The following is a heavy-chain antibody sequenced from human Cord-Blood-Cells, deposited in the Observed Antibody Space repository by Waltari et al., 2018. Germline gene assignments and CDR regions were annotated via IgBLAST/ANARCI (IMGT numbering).Heavy chain of an antibody. J-gene: IGHJ6*02. CDR3: ARGGLSHGDYDDYWYYYGMDV. CDR2: IKQDGSEN. V-gene: IGHV3-7*01. Sequence: EVQLVESGGGLVQPGGSLRLSCAASGFTFSSYWMSWVRQAPGKGLEWVANIKQDGSENYYVDSVKGRFTISSDNAKNSLYLQMNSLRAEDTAVYYCARGGLSHGDYDDYWYYYGMDVWGQGTTVTVSS. D-gene: IGHD4-17*01. CDR1: GFTFSSYW.